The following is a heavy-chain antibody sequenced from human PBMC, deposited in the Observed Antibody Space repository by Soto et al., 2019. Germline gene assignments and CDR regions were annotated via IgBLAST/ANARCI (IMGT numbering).Heavy chain of an antibody. CDR1: GFTFSDHY. CDR2: VRNKANSYST. Sequence: EVQLVESGGGLVQPGGSLRLSCVVSGFTFSDHYMDWVRQAPGKGLEYIGRVRNKANSYSTEYAASVKGRFTISRDDSKNSLYLQMNSLKTEDTAVYYCVRDGRFWSLDYWGQGTLVTVSS. J-gene: IGHJ4*02. D-gene: IGHD2-15*01. CDR3: VRDGRFWSLDY. V-gene: IGHV3-72*01.